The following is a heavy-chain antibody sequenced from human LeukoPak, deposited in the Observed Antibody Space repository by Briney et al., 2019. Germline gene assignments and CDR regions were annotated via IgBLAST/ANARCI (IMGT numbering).Heavy chain of an antibody. Sequence: SETLSLTCTVSGGSISSYYWSWIRQPPGKGLEWIGYIYYSGSTNYNPSLKSRVTISVDTSKNQFSLKLSSVTAADTAVYYCARGVAPSISAAGTILSFDYWGQGTLVTVSS. CDR3: ARGVAPSISAAGTILSFDY. CDR2: IYYSGST. V-gene: IGHV4-59*08. D-gene: IGHD6-13*01. CDR1: GGSISSYY. J-gene: IGHJ4*02.